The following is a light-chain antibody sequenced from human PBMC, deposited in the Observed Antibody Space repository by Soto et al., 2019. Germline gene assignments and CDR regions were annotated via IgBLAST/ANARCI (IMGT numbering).Light chain of an antibody. J-gene: IGLJ2*01. Sequence: SYELTQPPSVAVAPGQTATITCGGSNIRTKSVHWCRQRPGQAPVLVVYDDRDRTSGIPERFSGSNSGNTATLTISKVEPGDEADYYCQVWDSSGDHPVFGGGTKLTVL. CDR3: QVWDSSGDHPV. CDR2: DDR. CDR1: NIRTKS. V-gene: IGLV3-21*02.